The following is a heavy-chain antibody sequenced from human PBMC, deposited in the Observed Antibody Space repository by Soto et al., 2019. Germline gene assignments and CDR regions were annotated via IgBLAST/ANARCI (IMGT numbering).Heavy chain of an antibody. V-gene: IGHV3-30*18. CDR2: ISYDGSNK. J-gene: IGHJ4*02. Sequence: GGSLRLSCAASRFTFSNYGMHWVRQAPGKGLEWVALISYDGSNKYYTDSVKGRSTISRDNSKNTLYLQMNSLRAEDTAVYYCAKDREYYYGSGSYSPFDYWGQGTLVTVSS. CDR3: AKDREYYYGSGSYSPFDY. D-gene: IGHD3-10*01. CDR1: RFTFSNYG.